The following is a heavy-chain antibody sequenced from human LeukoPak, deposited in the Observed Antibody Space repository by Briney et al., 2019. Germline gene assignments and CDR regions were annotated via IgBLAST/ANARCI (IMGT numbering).Heavy chain of an antibody. V-gene: IGHV3-7*04. CDR2: IKQDGSKK. D-gene: IGHD5-24*01. CDR1: GFPFSSHW. J-gene: IGHJ4*02. CDR3: TRVGYIDEGIDY. Sequence: GGSLRLSCVASGFPFSSHWMNWVRQAPGKGLEWVANIKQDGSKKSYVDSVKGRFTISRDNAKNSLYLQMNSLRAEDTAINYCTRVGYIDEGIDYWGQGTLVTVSS.